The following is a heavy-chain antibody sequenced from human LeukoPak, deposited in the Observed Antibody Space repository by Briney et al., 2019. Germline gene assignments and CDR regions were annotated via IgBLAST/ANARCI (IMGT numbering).Heavy chain of an antibody. CDR3: ARGHGSYYYYMDV. D-gene: IGHD3-10*01. CDR2: ISAYNGNT. V-gene: IGHV1-18*01. Sequence: GASVKVSCKASGYTFTSYGISWVRQAPGQGLEWMGWISAYNGNTNYAQKFQGRVTMTRDTSTSTAYMELSRLRSDDTAVYHCARGHGSYYYYMDVWGKGTTVTVSS. J-gene: IGHJ6*03. CDR1: GYTFTSYG.